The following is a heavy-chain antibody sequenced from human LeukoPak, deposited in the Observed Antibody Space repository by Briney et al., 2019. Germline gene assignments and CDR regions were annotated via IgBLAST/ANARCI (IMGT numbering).Heavy chain of an antibody. J-gene: IGHJ4*02. CDR1: GFTFSSYA. D-gene: IGHD3-22*01. CDR3: AKVPSHYYDSSGVFDY. Sequence: GGSLRLSCAASGFTFSSYAMSWVRQAPGKGLEWVSAISGSGGSTYYADSVKGRFTISRDNSKNTLYLQMNSLRAEDTAVYYCAKVPSHYYDSSGVFDYWGQGTLVTVSS. CDR2: ISGSGGST. V-gene: IGHV3-23*01.